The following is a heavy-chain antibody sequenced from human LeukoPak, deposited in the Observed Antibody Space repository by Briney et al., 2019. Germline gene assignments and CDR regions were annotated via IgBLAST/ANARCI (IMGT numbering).Heavy chain of an antibody. V-gene: IGHV3-7*01. CDR3: AREDDSSGYYHVWYYYYYMDV. CDR1: GFTFSSYW. Sequence: SGGSLRLSCAASGFTFSSYWMHWVRQAPGKGLEWVANIKQDGSEKYYVDSVKGRFTISRDNAKNSLYLQMNSLRAEDTAVYYCAREDDSSGYYHVWYYYYYMDVWGKGTTVTVSS. CDR2: IKQDGSEK. J-gene: IGHJ6*03. D-gene: IGHD3-22*01.